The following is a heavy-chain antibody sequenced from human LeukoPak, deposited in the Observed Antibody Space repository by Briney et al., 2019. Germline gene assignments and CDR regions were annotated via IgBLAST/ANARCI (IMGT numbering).Heavy chain of an antibody. V-gene: IGHV3-7*01. J-gene: IGHJ4*02. CDR2: INQDGTEK. CDR3: ARGPSGYHNT. D-gene: IGHD5-12*01. CDR1: GFTFSSNW. Sequence: GGSLRLSCAASGFTFSSNWMSWVRQAPGKGLGLVANINQDGTEKDYVDSVKGRFTISRDNAKNSLYLQMNSLRAEDTAVYYCARGPSGYHNTGGQGTLVTVSS.